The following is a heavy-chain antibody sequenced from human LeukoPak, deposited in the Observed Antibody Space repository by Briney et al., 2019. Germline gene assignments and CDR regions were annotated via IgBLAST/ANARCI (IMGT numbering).Heavy chain of an antibody. D-gene: IGHD3-10*01. V-gene: IGHV4-30-4*01. J-gene: IGHJ4*02. Sequence: PSQTLSLTCTVSGGSISSGDYSWSWIRQPPGKGLEWIGYIYYSGSTYYNPSLKSRVTISVDTSKNQFSLKLSSVTAADTAVYYCARDRYRRFGELSYFDYWGQGTLVTVSS. CDR3: ARDRYRRFGELSYFDY. CDR1: GGSISSGDYS. CDR2: IYYSGST.